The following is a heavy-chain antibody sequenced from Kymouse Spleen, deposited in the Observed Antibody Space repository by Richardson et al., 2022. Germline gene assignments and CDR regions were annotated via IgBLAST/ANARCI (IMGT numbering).Heavy chain of an antibody. CDR1: GYSFTSYW. CDR3: ARHGNGSGSYRGLYGMDV. Sequence: EVQLVQSGAEVKKPGESLKISCKGSGYSFTSYWIGWVRQMPGKGLEWMGIIYPGDSDTRYSPSFQGQVTISADKSISTAYLQWSSLKASDTAMYYCARHGNGSGSYRGLYGMDVWGQGTTVTVSS. V-gene: IGHV5-51*01. CDR2: IYPGDSDT. D-gene: IGHD3-10*01. J-gene: IGHJ6*02.